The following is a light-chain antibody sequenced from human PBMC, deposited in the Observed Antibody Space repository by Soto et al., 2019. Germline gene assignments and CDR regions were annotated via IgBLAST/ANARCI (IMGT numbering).Light chain of an antibody. CDR2: KAS. CDR3: QQYHSYAPWT. J-gene: IGKJ1*01. V-gene: IGKV1-5*03. CDR1: QSINSW. Sequence: IQMTQSPSTLSASVGDRVTITCRASQSINSWLAWYQQKPGKDPTLLLFKASSLESGVPSRFSGSGSGTKFPLTIISLQHADFATYYCQQYHSYAPWTFGQGTKVEIK.